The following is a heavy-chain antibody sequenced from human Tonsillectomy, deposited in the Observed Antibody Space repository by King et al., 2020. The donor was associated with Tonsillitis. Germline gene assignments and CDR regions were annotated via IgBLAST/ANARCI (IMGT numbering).Heavy chain of an antibody. CDR1: GFTFGDYA. V-gene: IGHV3-49*03. Sequence: VQLVQSGGGLVQPGRSLRLSCTASGFTFGDYAMSWFRQAPGKGLEWVGFIRSKAYGGTTEYAASVKGRFTISRDDSKSIAYLQMNSLKTEDTAVYYCTRAGKRWLLDAFDIWGQGTMVTVSS. CDR2: IRSKAYGGTT. J-gene: IGHJ3*02. D-gene: IGHD5-24*01. CDR3: TRAGKRWLLDAFDI.